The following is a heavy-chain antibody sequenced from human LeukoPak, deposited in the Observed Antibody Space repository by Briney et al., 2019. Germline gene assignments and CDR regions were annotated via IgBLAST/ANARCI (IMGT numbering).Heavy chain of an antibody. CDR3: ARQIGHWLRSFDI. V-gene: IGHV4-59*04. Sequence: SETLSLTCTVSSGIATSYHWAWIRQSPGKGLEWIGTIYYSGTTHYNPSLQSRLTMFVDISKKQFSLKLTSVTAADTSTYYCARQIGHWLRSFDIWGLGTVVSVSS. D-gene: IGHD1-1*01. CDR2: IYYSGTT. CDR1: SGIATSYH. J-gene: IGHJ3*02.